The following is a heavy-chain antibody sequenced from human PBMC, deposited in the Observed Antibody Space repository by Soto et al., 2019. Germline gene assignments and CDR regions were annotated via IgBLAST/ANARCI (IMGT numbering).Heavy chain of an antibody. CDR1: GFTFSSYG. D-gene: IGHD6-19*01. J-gene: IGHJ6*02. Sequence: GGSLRLSCAASGFTFSSYGMHWVRQAPGKGLEWVAVISYDGSNKYYADSVKGRFTISRDNSKNTLYLQMNSLRAEDTAVYYCAKIAVGSNYYYYYYGMDVWGQGTTVTVSS. CDR2: ISYDGSNK. V-gene: IGHV3-30*18. CDR3: AKIAVGSNYYYYYYGMDV.